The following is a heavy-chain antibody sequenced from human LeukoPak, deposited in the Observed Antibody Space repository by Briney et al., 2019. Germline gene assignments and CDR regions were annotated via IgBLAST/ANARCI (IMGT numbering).Heavy chain of an antibody. CDR1: GYTFTSYG. D-gene: IGHD5-18*01. V-gene: IGHV3-23*01. CDR2: ISGSGGST. CDR3: AKAHKGGLPYYFDY. Sequence: SCKASGYTFTSYGISWVRQAPGKGLEWVSAISGSGGSTYYADSVKGRFTISRDNSKNTLYLQMNSLRAEDTAVYYCAKAHKGGLPYYFDYWGQGTLVTVSS. J-gene: IGHJ4*02.